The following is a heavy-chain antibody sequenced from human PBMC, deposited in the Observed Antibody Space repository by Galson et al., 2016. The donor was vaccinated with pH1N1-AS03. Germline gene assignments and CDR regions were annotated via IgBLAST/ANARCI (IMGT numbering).Heavy chain of an antibody. D-gene: IGHD3/OR15-3a*01. CDR1: GFTFSSYA. Sequence: SLRLSCAASGFTFSSYAMHWVRQAPGKGLEWVAVISYDGSDKYYVDSVKGRFTISRDNSKNTLYLQMNSLRAEDTAGYYCARDHDFWTGYSGGYYYYIDVWGKGTTVTVSS. J-gene: IGHJ6*03. CDR3: ARDHDFWTGYSGGYYYYIDV. CDR2: ISYDGSDK. V-gene: IGHV3-30*01.